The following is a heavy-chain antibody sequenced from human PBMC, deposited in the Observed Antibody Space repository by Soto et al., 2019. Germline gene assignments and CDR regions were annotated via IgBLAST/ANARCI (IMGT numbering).Heavy chain of an antibody. V-gene: IGHV4-31*03. CDR3: AKDLGGGGRGGSAP. D-gene: IGHD3-16*01. Sequence: PSETLSLTCTLSGDPITSGGFYWTWIRQHPAKGLEWIGYIYYSGVTYYNPSLKSRATISVDTSKNQFSLNLSSVSAAYTAMYYWAKDLGGGGRGGSAPGGKGTLDLVSS. CDR1: GDPITSGGFY. CDR2: IYYSGVT. J-gene: IGHJ5*02.